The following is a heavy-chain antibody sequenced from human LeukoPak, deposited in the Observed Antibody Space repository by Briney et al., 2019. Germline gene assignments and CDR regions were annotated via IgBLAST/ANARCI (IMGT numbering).Heavy chain of an antibody. CDR2: VSGTGGRT. CDR3: VKASSSSPQYNWFDA. D-gene: IGHD6-6*01. J-gene: IGHJ5*02. V-gene: IGHV3-23*01. Sequence: GGSLRLSCAASGFTFSTYAMSWVRQAPGKGLEWVSVVSGTGGRTYYADSVKGRFTISRDNSKNTLYLQINSLRAEDTALYYCVKASSSSPQYNWFDAWGQGTLVTVSS. CDR1: GFTFSTYA.